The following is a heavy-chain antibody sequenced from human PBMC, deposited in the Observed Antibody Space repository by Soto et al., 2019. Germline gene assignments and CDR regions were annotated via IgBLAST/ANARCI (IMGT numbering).Heavy chain of an antibody. J-gene: IGHJ4*02. Sequence: PGGSLRLSCAASGFTFSSYAMNWVRQAPGKGLEWVSTISGRGDDTYYTDSVKGRFTISRDNSKNTLYVHMNSLRAEDTAVYYCARAQPTYSSSYFDYWGQGTLVTVSS. CDR1: GFTFSSYA. CDR3: ARAQPTYSSSYFDY. CDR2: ISGRGDDT. V-gene: IGHV3-23*01. D-gene: IGHD3-22*01.